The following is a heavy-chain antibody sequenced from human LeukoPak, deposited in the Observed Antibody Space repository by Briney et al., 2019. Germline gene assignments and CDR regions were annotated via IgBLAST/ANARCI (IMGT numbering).Heavy chain of an antibody. J-gene: IGHJ5*02. D-gene: IGHD2-2*01. V-gene: IGHV1-46*01. Sequence: GASVKVSCKASGYTFTSYYMHWVRQAPGQGLEWMGIMNPSGGSTSYAQKFQGRVTMTEDTSTDTAYMELSSLRSEDTAVYYCATVLGYCSSTSCPNWFDPWGQGTLVTVSS. CDR3: ATVLGYCSSTSCPNWFDP. CDR2: MNPSGGST. CDR1: GYTFTSYY.